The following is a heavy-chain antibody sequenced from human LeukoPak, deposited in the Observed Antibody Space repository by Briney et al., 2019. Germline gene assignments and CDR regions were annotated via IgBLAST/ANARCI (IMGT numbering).Heavy chain of an antibody. CDR1: GGSISSYSYY. J-gene: IGHJ4*02. D-gene: IGHD1-26*01. Sequence: PSETLSLTCTVSGGSISSYSYYWGWIRQPPGKGLEWIGYIYYSGSTNYNPSLKSRVTISVDTSKNQFSLKLSSVTAADTAVYYCASGRGWVDYWGQGTLVTVSS. CDR3: ASGRGWVDY. V-gene: IGHV4-61*01. CDR2: IYYSGST.